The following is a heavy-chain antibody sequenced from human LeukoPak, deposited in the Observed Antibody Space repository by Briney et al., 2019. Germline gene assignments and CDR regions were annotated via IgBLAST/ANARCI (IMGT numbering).Heavy chain of an antibody. V-gene: IGHV3-33*01. D-gene: IGHD2-2*01. J-gene: IGHJ4*02. CDR1: GFTFSSYG. Sequence: PGGSLRLSCVASGFTFSSYGMHWVRQAPGKGLEWVAVIWYDGSNKYYADPVKGRFTISRDNSKNILFLQMDSLRGEDTAVYYCARGYCSDTSCYVGTQFDKWGQGTLVTVSS. CDR3: ARGYCSDTSCYVGTQFDK. CDR2: IWYDGSNK.